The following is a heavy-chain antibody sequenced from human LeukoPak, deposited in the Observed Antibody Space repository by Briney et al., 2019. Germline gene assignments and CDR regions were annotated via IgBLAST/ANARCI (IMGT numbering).Heavy chain of an antibody. D-gene: IGHD4-23*01. V-gene: IGHV1-69*05. CDR2: IIPIFGTA. Sequence: SVTLSFRASGGTFSSYAISWVRQAPGQGLEWMGGIIPIFGTANYAQKFQGRVAITTNESTSTAYMELSSLRSEDTALYYCATPLDLDYGGNTPSYYYYMDVWGKGTTVTVSS. CDR1: GGTFSSYA. CDR3: ATPLDLDYGGNTPSYYYYMDV. J-gene: IGHJ6*03.